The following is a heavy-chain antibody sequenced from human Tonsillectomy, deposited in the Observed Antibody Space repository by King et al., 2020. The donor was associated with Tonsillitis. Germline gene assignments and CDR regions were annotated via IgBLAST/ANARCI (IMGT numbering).Heavy chain of an antibody. CDR3: AREEQWLVLLNGMDV. J-gene: IGHJ6*02. CDR1: GFTFSSYG. CDR2: IWYDGSNK. V-gene: IGHV3-33*01. Sequence: VQLVESGGGVVQPGRSLRLSCAASGFTFSSYGMHWVRQAPGKGLEWVAVIWYDGSNKYYADSVKGRFTISRDNSKNTLYLQMNSLRAEDTAVYYCAREEQWLVLLNGMDVWGQGTTVTVSS. D-gene: IGHD6-19*01.